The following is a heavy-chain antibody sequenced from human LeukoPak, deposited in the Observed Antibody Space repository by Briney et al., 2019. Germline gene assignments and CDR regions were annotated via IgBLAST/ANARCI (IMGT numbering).Heavy chain of an antibody. CDR2: INSNSGGT. V-gene: IGHV1-2*06. CDR1: GYSFSDYA. D-gene: IGHD2-2*01. J-gene: IGHJ5*02. Sequence: ASVKVSCKASGYSFSDYALHWVRQAPGQGLEWMGRINSNSGGTSYAQNFQGRVTMSRDTSISTAYMELSRLRSDDTAVYYCARCSSTSCNYLANNWFDPWGQGTLVTVSS. CDR3: ARCSSTSCNYLANNWFDP.